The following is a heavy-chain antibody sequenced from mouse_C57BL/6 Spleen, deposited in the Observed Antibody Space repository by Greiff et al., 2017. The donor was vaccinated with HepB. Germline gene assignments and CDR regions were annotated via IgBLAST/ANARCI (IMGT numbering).Heavy chain of an antibody. J-gene: IGHJ2*01. CDR1: GYSFTDYN. Sequence: EVQLQQSGPELVKPGASVKISCKASGYSFTDYNMNWVKQSNGKSLEWIGVINPNYGYTSYNQKFKGKATFTVDQSSSTAYMQLNSLTFEDSAIYYCARSFYCYDGVFLYWGQGTTLTVSS. CDR3: ARSFYCYDGVFLY. D-gene: IGHD2-9*01. CDR2: INPNYGYT. V-gene: IGHV1-39*01.